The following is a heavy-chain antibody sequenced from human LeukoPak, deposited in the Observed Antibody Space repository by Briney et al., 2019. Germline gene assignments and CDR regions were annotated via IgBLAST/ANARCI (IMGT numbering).Heavy chain of an antibody. CDR3: ARDSGYYDSSGYYYVVDY. J-gene: IGHJ4*02. CDR2: IYSGGST. Sequence: GGSLRLSCAASGFTVSSNYMSWVRQAPGKGLEWVSVIYSGGSTYYANSVKGRFTISRDNSKNTLYLQMNSLRAEDTAVYYCARDSGYYDSSGYYYVVDYWGQGTLVTVSS. V-gene: IGHV3-66*02. CDR1: GFTVSSNY. D-gene: IGHD3-22*01.